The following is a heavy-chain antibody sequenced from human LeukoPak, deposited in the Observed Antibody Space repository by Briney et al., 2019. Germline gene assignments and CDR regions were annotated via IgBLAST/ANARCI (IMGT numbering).Heavy chain of an antibody. J-gene: IGHJ6*03. D-gene: IGHD2-2*01. V-gene: IGHV1-8*01. Sequence: ASVKLSCKASGYTFTSYDINWVRQATGQGLEWMGWMNPNSGNTGYAQKFQGRVTMTRNTSISTAYMELSSLRSEDTAVYYCARGGYCSSTSCYYYYMDVWGKGTTVTISS. CDR2: MNPNSGNT. CDR3: ARGGYCSSTSCYYYYMDV. CDR1: GYTFTSYD.